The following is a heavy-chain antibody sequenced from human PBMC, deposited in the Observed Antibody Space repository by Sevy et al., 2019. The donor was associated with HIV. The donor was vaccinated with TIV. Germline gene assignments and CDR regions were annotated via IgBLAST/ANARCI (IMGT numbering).Heavy chain of an antibody. CDR2: IYYSGST. CDR1: GGSISSGGYY. Sequence: SETLSLTCTVSGGSISSGGYYWSWIRQHPGKGLEWIGYIYYSGSTYYNPSLKSRVTISVDTSKNQFSLKLSSVTAADTAVYYCARGRKWDYYEWGQGTLVTVSS. CDR3: ARGRKWDYYE. D-gene: IGHD3-22*01. V-gene: IGHV4-31*03. J-gene: IGHJ4*02.